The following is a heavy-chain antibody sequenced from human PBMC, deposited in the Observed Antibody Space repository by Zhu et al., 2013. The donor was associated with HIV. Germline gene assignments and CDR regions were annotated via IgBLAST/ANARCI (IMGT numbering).Heavy chain of an antibody. D-gene: IGHD2-2*01. CDR3: ARVLIPAERRAEINWFDP. V-gene: IGHV1-46*03. CDR2: INPSGGST. J-gene: IGHJ5*02. CDR1: GYNFINYG. Sequence: QVHLVQSGLEVKRPGASVKVSCKASGYNFINYGLSWVRQAPGQGLEWMGIINPSGGSTSYAQKFQGRVTMTRDTSTSTVYMELSSLRSEDTAVYYCARVLIPAERRAEINWFDPWGRGNPWSPSPQ.